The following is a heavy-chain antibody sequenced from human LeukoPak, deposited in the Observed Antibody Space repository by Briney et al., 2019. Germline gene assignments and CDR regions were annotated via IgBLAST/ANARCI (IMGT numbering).Heavy chain of an antibody. J-gene: IGHJ4*02. CDR1: GFTFSNEW. CDR3: VRLPRSNSVY. V-gene: IGHV3-7*01. Sequence: PGGSLRLSCGVTGFTFSNEWMHWVRQAPGKGLEWVDLINQDGSAKQYVDSVKGRFTISRDNAKNSVYLQINSLRVEDTAVYYCVRLPRSNSVYWGQGTLVTVSS. CDR2: INQDGSAK. D-gene: IGHD1-26*01.